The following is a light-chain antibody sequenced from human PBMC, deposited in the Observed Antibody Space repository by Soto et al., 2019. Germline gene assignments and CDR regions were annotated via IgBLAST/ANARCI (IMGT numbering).Light chain of an antibody. J-gene: IGKJ5*01. Sequence: EIVLTQSPGTLSLSPGQTATLSCRASQSISSNSLAWYQQKTGQPPRLLIYGASSRATGIPDRFSGSGSGTDVTLTISRLEPEDFAVYDCQQYAISPVTFGQGTRLEIQ. V-gene: IGKV3-20*01. CDR3: QQYAISPVT. CDR1: QSISSNS. CDR2: GAS.